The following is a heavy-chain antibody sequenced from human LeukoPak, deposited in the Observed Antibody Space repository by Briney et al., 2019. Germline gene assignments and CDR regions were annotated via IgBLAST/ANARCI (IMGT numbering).Heavy chain of an antibody. CDR1: GFTFSSYE. Sequence: GGSLRLSRAASGFTFSSYEMHWVRQAPGKGLEWVSYISSSGTTIYYADSVKGRFTISRDNAKNSLYLQMNSLRAEDTAVYYCARGVPKTSYYYYYMDVWGKGTTVTVSS. J-gene: IGHJ6*03. D-gene: IGHD4-11*01. CDR3: ARGVPKTSYYYYYMDV. CDR2: ISSSGTTI. V-gene: IGHV3-48*03.